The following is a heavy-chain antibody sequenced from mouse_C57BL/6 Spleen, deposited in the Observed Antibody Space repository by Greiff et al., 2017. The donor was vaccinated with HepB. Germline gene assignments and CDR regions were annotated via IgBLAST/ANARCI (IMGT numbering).Heavy chain of an antibody. D-gene: IGHD1-1*01. CDR2: IYPRSGNT. V-gene: IGHV1-81*01. Sequence: QVQLQQSGAELARPGASVKLSCKASGYTFTSYGISWVKQRTGQGLEWIGEIYPRSGNTYYNEKFKGKATLTADKSSSTAYMELRSLTSEDSAVYFCARWAYCSSYGYAMDYWGQGTSVTVSS. J-gene: IGHJ4*01. CDR1: GYTFTSYG. CDR3: ARWAYCSSYGYAMDY.